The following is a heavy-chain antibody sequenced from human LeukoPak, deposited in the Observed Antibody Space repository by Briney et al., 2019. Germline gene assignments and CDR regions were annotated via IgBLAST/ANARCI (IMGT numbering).Heavy chain of an antibody. V-gene: IGHV3-20*04. CDR3: ARHTDRAYYYYMDV. J-gene: IGHJ6*03. Sequence: GGSLRLSCAASGFTFDDYGMSWVRQAPGKGLEWVSGINWNGGSTGYADSVKGRFTISRDNAKNSLYLQMNSLRAEDTALYYCARHTDRAYYYYMDVWGKGTTVTVSS. CDR1: GFTFDDYG. CDR2: INWNGGST. D-gene: IGHD4-17*01.